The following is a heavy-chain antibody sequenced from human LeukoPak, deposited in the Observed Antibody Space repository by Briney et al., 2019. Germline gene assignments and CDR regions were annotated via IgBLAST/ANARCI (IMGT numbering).Heavy chain of an antibody. CDR1: GFTFSSYA. Sequence: GGSLRLSCAASGFTFSSYAMSWVRQAPGKGLEWVSTVSGGGGTTYYADSVKGRFTISRDNSKNTLYLQMNSLRAEDTAVYYCAKVGGIQPLWYFDYWGQGTLVTVSS. CDR2: VSGGGGTT. V-gene: IGHV3-23*01. D-gene: IGHD3-16*01. J-gene: IGHJ4*02. CDR3: AKVGGIQPLWYFDY.